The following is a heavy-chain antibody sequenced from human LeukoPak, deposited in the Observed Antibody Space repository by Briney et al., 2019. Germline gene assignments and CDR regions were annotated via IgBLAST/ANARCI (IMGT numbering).Heavy chain of an antibody. V-gene: IGHV3-23*01. J-gene: IGHJ3*01. CDR1: GFKFSNYA. CDR2: ISGTGGSI. Sequence: GGSLRLSCAASGFKFSNYAMTWVRQAPGKGLEWLSIISGTGGSIYYADSVRGRFTISRDISKNSVILQMNRLRGEDTALYYCAKADEILGGAFDVWGQGTMAAVSS. CDR3: AKADEILGGAFDV. D-gene: IGHD3-3*01.